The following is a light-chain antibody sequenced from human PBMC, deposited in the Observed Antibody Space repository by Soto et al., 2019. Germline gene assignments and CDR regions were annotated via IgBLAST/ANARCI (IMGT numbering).Light chain of an antibody. Sequence: QSALTQPASVSGSPGQTITISCTGTSSDVGRYNTVSWYQHHPGKTPKLIIYEVSNRPSGVSNRFSGSKSGNTASLTISGLQAEDEADYYCSSYTSSSTLYVFGSGTKVTVL. CDR3: SSYTSSSTLYV. CDR2: EVS. J-gene: IGLJ1*01. V-gene: IGLV2-14*01. CDR1: SSDVGRYNT.